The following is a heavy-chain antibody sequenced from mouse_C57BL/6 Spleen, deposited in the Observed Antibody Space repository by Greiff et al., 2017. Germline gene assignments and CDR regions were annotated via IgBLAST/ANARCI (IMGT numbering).Heavy chain of an antibody. CDR1: GYTFTSYW. J-gene: IGHJ4*01. Sequence: VQLQQPGAELVKPGASVKLSCKASGYTFTSYWMHWVKQRPGQGLEWIRDIAPSDCNTNYNQKFKGKATLTVDTSSSTAYMQLSSLTSEDSAVYYWARVLHYYAMDYWGQGTSVTVSS. D-gene: IGHD1-1*01. CDR3: ARVLHYYAMDY. CDR2: IAPSDCNT. V-gene: IGHV1-69*02.